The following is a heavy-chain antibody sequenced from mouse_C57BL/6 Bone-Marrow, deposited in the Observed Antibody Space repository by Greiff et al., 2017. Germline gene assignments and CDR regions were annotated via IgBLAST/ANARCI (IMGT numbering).Heavy chain of an antibody. CDR3: AREDYPGYFDY. Sequence: EVHLVESGGGLVQSGRSLRLSCATSGFTFSDFYMEWVRQAPGKGLEWIAASRNKANDYTTEYSASVKGRFIVSRDTSQSILYLQMNALRAEDTAIYYCAREDYPGYFDYWGQGTTLTVSS. V-gene: IGHV7-1*01. D-gene: IGHD2-4*01. J-gene: IGHJ2*01. CDR2: SRNKANDYTT. CDR1: GFTFSDFY.